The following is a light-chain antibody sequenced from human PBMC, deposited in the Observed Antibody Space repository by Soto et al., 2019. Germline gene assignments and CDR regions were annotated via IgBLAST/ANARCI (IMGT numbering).Light chain of an antibody. CDR1: QSVSSY. J-gene: IGKJ5*01. CDR2: AAS. V-gene: IGKV3-11*01. Sequence: EIVLTQSPATLSLSPGERATLSCRASQSVSSYLAWYQQKPGQAPRLLIYAASARATGIPARFSGSGSGTDFTLTIGSLEPEDFAVYYCQQRSNWPPSITFGQGTRLEIK. CDR3: QQRSNWPPSIT.